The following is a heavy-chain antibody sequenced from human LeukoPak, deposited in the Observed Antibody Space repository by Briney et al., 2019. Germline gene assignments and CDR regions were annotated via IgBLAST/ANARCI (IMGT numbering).Heavy chain of an antibody. CDR1: GYTFTGYY. D-gene: IGHD6-13*01. CDR2: INPNSGGT. CDR3: AVIAAAATTDFDY. Sequence: GASVKVSCKASGYTFTGYYMLWVRQAPGQGLEWMGWINPNSGGTNYAQKFQGRVTMTRDTSISTAYMELSRLRSDDTAVYYCAVIAAAATTDFDYWGQGTLVTVSP. V-gene: IGHV1-2*02. J-gene: IGHJ4*02.